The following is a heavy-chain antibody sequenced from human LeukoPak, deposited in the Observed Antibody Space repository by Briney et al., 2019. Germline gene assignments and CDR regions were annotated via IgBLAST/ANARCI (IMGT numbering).Heavy chain of an antibody. CDR1: GFTFSNYA. J-gene: IGHJ4*02. CDR3: AKGAGYSYGYEYYFDY. V-gene: IGHV3-23*01. CDR2: ISGSGGST. Sequence: GGSLRLSCAASGFTFSNYAMSWVRQAPGKGLEWVSAISGSGGSTYYADSVKGRFTISRDNFKNTLYLQMNSLRAEDTAVYYCAKGAGYSYGYEYYFDYWGQGTLVTVSS. D-gene: IGHD5-18*01.